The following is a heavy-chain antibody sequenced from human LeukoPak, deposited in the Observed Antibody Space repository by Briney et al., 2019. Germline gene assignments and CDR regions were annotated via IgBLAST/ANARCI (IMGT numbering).Heavy chain of an antibody. J-gene: IGHJ4*02. D-gene: IGHD5-18*01. CDR3: ARDSGYSYGLPYFDY. CDR2: IGSSSSTI. CDR1: GFTFSSYS. Sequence: GGSLRLSCAASGFTFSSYSMNWVRQAPGKGLEWVSYIGSSSSTIYYADSVKGRFTISRDNSKNTLYLQMNSLRAEDTAVYFCARDSGYSYGLPYFDYWGQGTLVTVSS. V-gene: IGHV3-48*01.